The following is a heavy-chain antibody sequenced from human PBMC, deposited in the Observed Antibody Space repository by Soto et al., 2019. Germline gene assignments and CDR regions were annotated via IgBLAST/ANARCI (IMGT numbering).Heavy chain of an antibody. CDR2: IYWNDDK. V-gene: IGHV2-5*01. J-gene: IGHJ4*02. CDR3: AHALDCTNGVCYIRSFDY. Sequence: QITLKESGPTLVKPTQTLTLTCTFSGFSLSTSGVGVGWIRQPPGKALEWLALIYWNDDKRYRPSLKSRLTITQDTSKNPVVLTITHMDPVDTATYYCAHALDCTNGVCYIRSFDYWGQGTLVTVAS. D-gene: IGHD2-8*01. CDR1: GFSLSTSGVG.